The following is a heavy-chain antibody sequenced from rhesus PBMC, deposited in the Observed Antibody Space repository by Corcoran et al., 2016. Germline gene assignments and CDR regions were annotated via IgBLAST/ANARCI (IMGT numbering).Heavy chain of an antibody. D-gene: IGHD6-37*01. J-gene: IGHJ4*01. Sequence: QVQLQESGPGVVKPSETLSLTCAVSGGSISDSYRWSWIRQPPGKGLEWIGYIYGSTTTPNYNPSLKSRVTISKATSQTQFSWKLSSVTAADTAVYYCARASNAVDYWGQGVLVTVSS. V-gene: IGHV4S10*01. CDR1: GGSISDSYR. CDR2: IYGSTTTP. CDR3: ARASNAVDY.